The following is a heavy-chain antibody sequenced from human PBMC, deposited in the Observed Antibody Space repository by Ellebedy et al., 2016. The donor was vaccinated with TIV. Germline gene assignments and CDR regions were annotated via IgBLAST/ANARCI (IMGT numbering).Heavy chain of an antibody. D-gene: IGHD2-21*02. CDR3: AKGPYCGGDCYPNWYFDL. Sequence: PGGSLRLSCAPSGFTFSDYWMNWVRQVPGKGLEWVATISRDGRETYYADSVKGRFTISRDNSKNTLYLQMNSLRVEDTAVYYCAKGPYCGGDCYPNWYFDLWGRGTLVTVSS. CDR1: GFTFSDYW. CDR2: ISRDGRET. J-gene: IGHJ2*01. V-gene: IGHV3-7*01.